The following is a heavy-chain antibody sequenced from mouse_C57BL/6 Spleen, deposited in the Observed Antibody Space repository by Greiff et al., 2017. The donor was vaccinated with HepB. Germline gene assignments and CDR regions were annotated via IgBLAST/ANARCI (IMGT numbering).Heavy chain of an antibody. CDR3: ARAYGSAMDY. V-gene: IGHV1-53*01. CDR2: INPSNGGN. CDR1: GYTFTSYW. Sequence: QVHVKQPGTELVKPGASVKLSCKASGYTFTSYWMHWVKQRPGQGLEWIGNINPSNGGNNYNEKFKSKATLTVDKSSSTAYMPLSSLTSEDSAVYYCARAYGSAMDYWGQGTSVTVSS. D-gene: IGHD1-1*01. J-gene: IGHJ4*01.